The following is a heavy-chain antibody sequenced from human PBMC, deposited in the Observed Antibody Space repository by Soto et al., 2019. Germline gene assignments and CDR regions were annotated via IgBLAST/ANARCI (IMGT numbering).Heavy chain of an antibody. CDR3: ARDLSLRFLEIGGMDV. J-gene: IGHJ6*02. CDR2: INPNSGGT. D-gene: IGHD3-3*01. V-gene: IGHV1-2*04. Sequence: ASVKVSCKASGYTFTGYYMHWVRQAPGQGLEWMGWINPNSGGTNYAQKFQGWVTMTRDTSISTAYMELSRLRSDDTAVYYCARDLSLRFLEIGGMDVWGQGTTVTVSS. CDR1: GYTFTGYY.